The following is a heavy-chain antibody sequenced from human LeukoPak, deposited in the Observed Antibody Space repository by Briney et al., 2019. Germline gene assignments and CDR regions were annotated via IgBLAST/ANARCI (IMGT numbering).Heavy chain of an antibody. J-gene: IGHJ5*02. Sequence: GGSLRLSCAASGFTFSNYWMSWVRQAPGKGLEWVAYIKTDGSDQYYPDSVKGRFTISRDNAKNSLYLQINNLRVEDTAVYYCARDWPGVSGAGGLSWGQGTLVTVSS. D-gene: IGHD2-8*02. CDR3: ARDWPGVSGAGGLS. CDR1: GFTFSNYW. V-gene: IGHV3-7*01. CDR2: IKTDGSDQ.